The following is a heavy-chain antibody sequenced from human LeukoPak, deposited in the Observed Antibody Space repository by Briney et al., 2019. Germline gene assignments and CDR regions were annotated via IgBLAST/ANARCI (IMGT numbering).Heavy chain of an antibody. CDR2: ISWNCGSI. V-gene: IGHV3-9*03. Sequence: SLRLSCAASGFNFDDYAMHWGRQAPGKGLGWVSGISWNCGSIGEAGSVKSRFTISTENAKNALYLQMNSLRAEDMALYYCRATGHDAFDIWGQGTMVTVSS. CDR3: RATGHDAFDI. D-gene: IGHD1-26*01. CDR1: GFNFDDYA. J-gene: IGHJ3*02.